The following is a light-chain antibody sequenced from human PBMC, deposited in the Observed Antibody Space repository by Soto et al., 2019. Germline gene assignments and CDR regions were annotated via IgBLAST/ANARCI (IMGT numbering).Light chain of an antibody. CDR1: NSDVGGYNY. CDR3: SSYTSSSTLSV. Sequence: SVLTQPASVSGSPGQSITISCTGTNSDVGGYNYVSWYQQHPGKAPKLIIYEVSNRPSGVANRFSGSKSGNTASLTISGLQAEDESDYSCSSYTSSSTLSVFGTGPKVTVL. V-gene: IGLV2-14*01. CDR2: EVS. J-gene: IGLJ1*01.